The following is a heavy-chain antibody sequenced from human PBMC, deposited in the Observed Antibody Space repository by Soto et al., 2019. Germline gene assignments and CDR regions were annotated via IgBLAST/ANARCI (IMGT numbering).Heavy chain of an antibody. CDR3: VRTSLVVAAATREDY. D-gene: IGHD2-15*01. CDR1: GFTFSSYR. Sequence: EVQLVESGGGLVQPGGSLRLSCAASGFTFSSYRVHWVRQAPGKGLVWVSRINSDGSSTSYADSVKGRFTISRDNAKNTLYLQMNSLRAEDTAVYYCVRTSLVVAAATREDYWGQGTLVTVSS. CDR2: INSDGSST. V-gene: IGHV3-74*01. J-gene: IGHJ4*02.